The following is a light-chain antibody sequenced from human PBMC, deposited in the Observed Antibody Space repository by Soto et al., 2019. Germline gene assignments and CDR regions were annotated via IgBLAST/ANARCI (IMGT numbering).Light chain of an antibody. V-gene: IGLV2-14*01. J-gene: IGLJ2*01. CDR1: SSDVGGYNY. Sequence: QSALTQPASVSGSPGQSITISCTGTSSDVGGYNYVSWYQQHPGKAPKLMIYDVSNRPSGVSNRFSGSKSGNTASLTISGLQAEDEADYYCSSYTSSSTPVVFGGVTNLTVL. CDR2: DVS. CDR3: SSYTSSSTPVV.